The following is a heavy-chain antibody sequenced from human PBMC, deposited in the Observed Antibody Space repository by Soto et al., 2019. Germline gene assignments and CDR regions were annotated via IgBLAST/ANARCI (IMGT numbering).Heavy chain of an antibody. J-gene: IGHJ6*02. D-gene: IGHD3-3*01. CDR2: INPNSGGT. Sequence: GASVKVSCKASGYTFTGYYMHWVRQAPGQGLEWMGWINPNSGGTNYAQKFQGWVTMTRDTSISTAYMELSRLRSDDTAVYYCATALRFLEGLSPVDYYYGMDVWGQGTTVTVSS. V-gene: IGHV1-2*04. CDR1: GYTFTGYY. CDR3: ATALRFLEGLSPVDYYYGMDV.